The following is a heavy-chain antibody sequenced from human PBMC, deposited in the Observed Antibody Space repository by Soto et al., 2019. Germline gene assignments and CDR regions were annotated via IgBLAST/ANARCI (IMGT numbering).Heavy chain of an antibody. V-gene: IGHV4-34*01. CDR3: ARGGLSAMNPYYYYGMDV. D-gene: IGHD3-16*02. CDR1: GGSFSGYY. CDR2: INHSGST. Sequence: QVQLQQWGAGLLKPSETLSLTCAVYGGSFSGYYWSWIRQPPGKGLEWIGEINHSGSTNYNPSLKRRVTISVDTSKNQCSLKLSSVTAADTAVYYCARGGLSAMNPYYYYGMDVWGQGTTVTVSS. J-gene: IGHJ6*02.